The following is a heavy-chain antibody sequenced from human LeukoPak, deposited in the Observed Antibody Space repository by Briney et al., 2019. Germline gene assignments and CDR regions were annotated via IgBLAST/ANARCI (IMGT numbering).Heavy chain of an antibody. Sequence: GGSLRLSCAASGFTFSSYAMSWVRQAPGKGLEWVSAISGSGGSTYYADSVKGRFTISRDNSKNTLYLQMNSLRAEDTAVYYCAKGGSVDTAHTHNDYWGQGTLVTVSS. V-gene: IGHV3-23*01. J-gene: IGHJ4*02. CDR2: ISGSGGST. CDR3: AKGGSVDTAHTHNDY. CDR1: GFTFSSYA. D-gene: IGHD5-18*01.